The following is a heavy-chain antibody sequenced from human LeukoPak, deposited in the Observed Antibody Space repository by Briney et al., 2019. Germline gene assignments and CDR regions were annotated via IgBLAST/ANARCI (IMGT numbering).Heavy chain of an antibody. CDR1: GGSISSYH. Sequence: SETLFLTCTVSGGSISSYHWSWIRQPAGKGLEWIGRIYSSGNTNYSPSLKSRVTMSVDTSKNQFSLKLSSVTAADTALYYCARATSGSYYYFDSWGRGTLVTVSS. D-gene: IGHD3-10*01. V-gene: IGHV4-4*07. J-gene: IGHJ4*02. CDR3: ARATSGSYYYFDS. CDR2: IYSSGNT.